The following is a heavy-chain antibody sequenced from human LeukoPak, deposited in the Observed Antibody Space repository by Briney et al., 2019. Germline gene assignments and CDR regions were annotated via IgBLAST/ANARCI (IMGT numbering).Heavy chain of an antibody. CDR3: TIGLAGDWDAFDI. V-gene: IGHV1-3*01. CDR1: RYTFTTCA. Sequence: ASVKVSCKTSRYTFTTCAVHWVRQAPGQRLEWMGWIHADSGNTKYSQKLQGRVAIARDTSASTIYMELTSLRIEDTAVYFCTIGLAGDWDAFDIWGLGTMVTVSS. D-gene: IGHD6-19*01. CDR2: IHADSGNT. J-gene: IGHJ3*02.